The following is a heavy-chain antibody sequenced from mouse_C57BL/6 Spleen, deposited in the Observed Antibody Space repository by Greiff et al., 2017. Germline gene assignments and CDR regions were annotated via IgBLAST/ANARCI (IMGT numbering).Heavy chain of an antibody. CDR1: GYTFTSYW. Sequence: QVQLQQPGAELVKPGASVKMSCKASGYTFTSYWITWVKQRPGQGLEWIGDIYPGSGSTNYNEKFKSKAALTVDTSSSTASLQLSSLTSEDSAVYYCARSNYGNYLPYFDYWGQGTTLTVSS. V-gene: IGHV1-55*01. CDR3: ARSNYGNYLPYFDY. CDR2: IYPGSGST. J-gene: IGHJ2*01. D-gene: IGHD2-1*01.